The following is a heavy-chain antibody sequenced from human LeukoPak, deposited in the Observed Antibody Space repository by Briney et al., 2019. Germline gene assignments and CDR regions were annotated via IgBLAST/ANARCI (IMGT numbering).Heavy chain of an antibody. V-gene: IGHV3-15*01. Sequence: GGSLRLSCAASGFTFSNAWMSWVRQAPGKGLEWVGRIKSKTDGGTTDYIAPVKGRFTMSRDDSKNTLYLQMNSLKTEDTAVYYCTTGPFDYYGSASYLANGMDVWGQGTTVTVSS. D-gene: IGHD3-10*01. J-gene: IGHJ6*02. CDR2: IKSKTDGGTT. CDR1: GFTFSNAW. CDR3: TTGPFDYYGSASYLANGMDV.